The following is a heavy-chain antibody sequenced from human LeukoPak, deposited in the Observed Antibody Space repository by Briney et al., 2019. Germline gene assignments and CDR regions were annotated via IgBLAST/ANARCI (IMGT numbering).Heavy chain of an antibody. CDR1: GGSISSYY. D-gene: IGHD5-24*01. CDR3: VATERWLQWDY. J-gene: IGHJ4*02. Sequence: SETLSLTCSVSGGSISSYYWSWIRQPPGKGLEWIAFISNSVSTNYNPSLKSRVTISLDTSRKQLSLRLSSVIAADTAVYYCVATERWLQWDYWGQGTLVTVSS. V-gene: IGHV4-4*08. CDR2: ISNSVST.